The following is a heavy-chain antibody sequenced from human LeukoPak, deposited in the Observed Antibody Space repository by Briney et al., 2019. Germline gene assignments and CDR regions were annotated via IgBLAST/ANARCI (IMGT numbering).Heavy chain of an antibody. Sequence: PGGSLRLSCAASGFALSSYAMSWVRQAPGKGLEWVSATSSSDAGTYHAESVRGRFTISRDNSKNTLYLQMNSLRAEDTAVYYCAKDVTAMVTYYFDYWGQGTLVTVSS. CDR3: AKDVTAMVTYYFDY. D-gene: IGHD5-18*01. CDR1: GFALSSYA. CDR2: TSSSDAGT. V-gene: IGHV3-23*01. J-gene: IGHJ4*02.